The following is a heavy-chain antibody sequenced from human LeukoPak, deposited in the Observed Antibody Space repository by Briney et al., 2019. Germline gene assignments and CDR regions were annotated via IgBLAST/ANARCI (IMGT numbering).Heavy chain of an antibody. V-gene: IGHV4-59*01. D-gene: IGHD6-13*01. CDR2: IYYSGST. Sequence: SETLSLTCTVSGGSISSYYWSWIRQPPGKGLEWIGYIYYSGSTNYNPSLKSRVTISVDTSKNQFSLKLSSVTAADTAVYYCGRSADGYYYYYMDVWGKGTTVTVSS. J-gene: IGHJ6*03. CDR1: GGSISSYY. CDR3: GRSADGYYYYYMDV.